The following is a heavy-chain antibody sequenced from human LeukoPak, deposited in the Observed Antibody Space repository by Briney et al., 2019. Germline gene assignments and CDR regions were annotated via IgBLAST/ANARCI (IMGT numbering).Heavy chain of an antibody. CDR3: ARDLGYFDY. Sequence: PGGSLRLSCAASGFTFSSYAMHWVRQAPGKGLGWVAVISYDGSNKYYADSVKGRFTISRDNSKNTLYLQMNSLRAEDTAVYYCARDLGYFDYWGQGTLVTVSS. D-gene: IGHD3-10*01. CDR1: GFTFSSYA. V-gene: IGHV3-30*04. CDR2: ISYDGSNK. J-gene: IGHJ4*02.